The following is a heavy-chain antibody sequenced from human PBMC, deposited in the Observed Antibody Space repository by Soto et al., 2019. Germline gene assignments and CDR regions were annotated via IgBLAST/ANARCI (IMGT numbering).Heavy chain of an antibody. Sequence: PSETLSLTCTVSGGSISGYYWSWIRQPPGKGLEWIGYMYNTGSTVYNPSFKSRVTISVDTSKNQFSLKLNSVTAADTAVYYCARARQYYDCEFDPWGQGTLVTVSS. V-gene: IGHV4-59*01. CDR3: ARARQYYDCEFDP. CDR2: MYNTGST. CDR1: GGSISGYY. D-gene: IGHD3-22*01. J-gene: IGHJ5*02.